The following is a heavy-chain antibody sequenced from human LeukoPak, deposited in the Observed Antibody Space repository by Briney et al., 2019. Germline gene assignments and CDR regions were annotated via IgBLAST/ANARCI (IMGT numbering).Heavy chain of an antibody. D-gene: IGHD3-10*01. CDR3: ARVRGYYGSGSFDDAFDI. Sequence: ASVKVSCKASDYPFTEFGVSWVRQAPGQGLEWMGWISGYNSKTHYARKFQGRVTMTTDTSTTTAYMELRTLRSDDTAVYYCARVRGYYGSGSFDDAFDIWGQGTMVTVSS. CDR1: DYPFTEFG. CDR2: ISGYNSKT. V-gene: IGHV1-18*01. J-gene: IGHJ3*02.